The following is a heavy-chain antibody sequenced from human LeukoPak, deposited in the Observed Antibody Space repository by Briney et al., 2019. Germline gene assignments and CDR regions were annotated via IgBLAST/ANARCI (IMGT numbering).Heavy chain of an antibody. CDR3: ARAEASVTAFDF. CDR1: GFTFDGYT. V-gene: IGHV3-21*01. Sequence: GGSLRLSCAASGFTFDGYTMNWVRQAPGKGLEGVASISSRSDYIYYADSVRGRFTFSRENAKNSLSLQMNTLRAEDTATYYCARAEASVTAFDFWGQGTLVTVSS. D-gene: IGHD2-21*02. CDR2: ISSRSDYI. J-gene: IGHJ4*02.